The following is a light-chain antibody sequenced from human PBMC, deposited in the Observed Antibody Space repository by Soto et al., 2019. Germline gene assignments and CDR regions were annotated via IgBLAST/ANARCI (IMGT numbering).Light chain of an antibody. Sequence: DIQLTQSPSFLAASVGDRVTITCRASQGICSYLAWYQQKPGKAPKLLIYVASTLQSGVPSRFSGSGSGTEFTLTISSLQPEDFATYYCQQLNSYPITFGQGTRLEIK. CDR3: QQLNSYPIT. CDR1: QGICSY. V-gene: IGKV1-9*01. CDR2: VAS. J-gene: IGKJ5*01.